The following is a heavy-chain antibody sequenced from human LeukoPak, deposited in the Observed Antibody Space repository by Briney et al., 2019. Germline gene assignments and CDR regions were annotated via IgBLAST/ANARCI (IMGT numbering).Heavy chain of an antibody. CDR1: GFTFSSYS. V-gene: IGHV3-48*02. Sequence: GGSLRLSCAASGFTFSSYSMNWVRQAPGKGLEWVSYISSSSSTIYYADSVKGRFTISRDNAKNSLYLQMNSLRDEDTAVYYCARVSGIVGATDGDLDYWGQGTLVTVSS. D-gene: IGHD1-26*01. J-gene: IGHJ4*02. CDR3: ARVSGIVGATDGDLDY. CDR2: ISSSSSTI.